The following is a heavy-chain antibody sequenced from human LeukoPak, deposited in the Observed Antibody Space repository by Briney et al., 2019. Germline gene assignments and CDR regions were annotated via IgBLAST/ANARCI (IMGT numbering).Heavy chain of an antibody. J-gene: IGHJ3*02. CDR2: IYPGGNL. V-gene: IGHV3-53*01. CDR3: VRGPRYYDDSGFHYGVFDI. CDR1: EVTVTDNY. Sequence: PGGSLRLSCAASEVTVTDNYMSWVRQAPGKGLQWVSVIYPGGNLYYADSVKGRFIISRDNSKNTLSLQMNSLTADDTAVYYCVRGPRYYDDSGFHYGVFDIWGQGTLATVSS. D-gene: IGHD3-16*01.